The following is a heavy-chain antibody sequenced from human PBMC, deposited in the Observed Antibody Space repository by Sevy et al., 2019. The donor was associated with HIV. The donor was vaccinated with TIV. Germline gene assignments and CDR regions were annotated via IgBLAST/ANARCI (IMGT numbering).Heavy chain of an antibody. V-gene: IGHV3-23*01. CDR1: GFALRSYT. D-gene: IGHD2-21*02. Sequence: GGSLRLSCGVSGFALRSYTMYWVRQAPGKGLEWVASISATGGSTYYADSVKGRFTISRDVSKSTLYLQMNSLTAEDTAMFYCAKTLQKLPFHPHYFDYWGQRTLVTVSS. CDR3: AKTLQKLPFHPHYFDY. J-gene: IGHJ4*02. CDR2: ISATGGST.